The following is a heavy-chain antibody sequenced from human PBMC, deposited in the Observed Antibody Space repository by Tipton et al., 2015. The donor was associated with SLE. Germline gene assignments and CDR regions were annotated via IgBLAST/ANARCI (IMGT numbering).Heavy chain of an antibody. V-gene: IGHV4-59*01. CDR3: ARFGGAWGTFDI. J-gene: IGHJ3*02. CDR1: GVSISSVW. Sequence: TLSLTCGVSGVSISSVWWSWVRQTPGKGLEWIGYVYFSGTTNYNPSLMSRVFISVDTSKNQFSLKLTSVTAADTAVFYCARFGGAWGTFDIWGQGTMVTVSS. CDR2: VYFSGTT. D-gene: IGHD3-16*01.